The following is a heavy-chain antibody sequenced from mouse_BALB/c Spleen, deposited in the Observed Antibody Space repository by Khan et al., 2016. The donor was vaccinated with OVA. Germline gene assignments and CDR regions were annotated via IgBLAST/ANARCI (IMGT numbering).Heavy chain of an antibody. J-gene: IGHJ4*01. V-gene: IGHV2-9*02. CDR1: GFSLTSYG. D-gene: IGHD1-1*01. Sequence: QVQLKQSGPGLVAPSQSLSITCTVSGFSLTSYGVHWVRQPPGKGLEWLGVIWAGGSTNYNSALMSRLSISKDNSKSQVFLKMNSLQTDDTAMYYCAGLYYYGSSVYAMDYWGQGTSVTVSS. CDR2: IWAGGST. CDR3: AGLYYYGSSVYAMDY.